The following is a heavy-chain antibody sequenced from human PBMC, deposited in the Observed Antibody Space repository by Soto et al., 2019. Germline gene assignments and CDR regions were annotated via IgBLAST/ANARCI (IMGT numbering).Heavy chain of an antibody. CDR3: ARGVVCGGTGGWCPFDI. V-gene: IGHV3-21*01. CDR2: ISSSGSYI. Sequence: GGSLRLSCAASGFTFSANTINWVRQAPGKGLEWVSSISSSGSYIYYVDSVKGRFTISRDNAENSLFLQMNSLRAEDTAVYYCARGVVCGGTGGWCPFDIWGQGTMVTVSS. CDR1: GFTFSANT. J-gene: IGHJ3*02. D-gene: IGHD6-19*01.